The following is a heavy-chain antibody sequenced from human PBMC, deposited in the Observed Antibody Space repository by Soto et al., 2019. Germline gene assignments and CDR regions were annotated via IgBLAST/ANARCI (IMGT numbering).Heavy chain of an antibody. Sequence: PGGSLRLSCAASGFTFSNAWMSWVRQAPGKGLEWVGRIKSKTDGGTTDYAAPVKGRFTISRDDSKNTLYLQMNSLKTEDTAVYYCTTDLPSYYDILTGYYVAFDYWGQGTMVTVSS. V-gene: IGHV3-15*01. CDR2: IKSKTDGGTT. CDR1: GFTFSNAW. D-gene: IGHD3-9*01. J-gene: IGHJ4*02. CDR3: TTDLPSYYDILTGYYVAFDY.